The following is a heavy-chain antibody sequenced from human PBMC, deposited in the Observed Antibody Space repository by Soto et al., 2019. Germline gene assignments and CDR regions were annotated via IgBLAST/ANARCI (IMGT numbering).Heavy chain of an antibody. CDR3: LTADDDILAGDQDYAF. D-gene: IGHD3-9*01. J-gene: IGHJ4*02. V-gene: IGHV1-24*01. Sequence: KGLEWMGGFDPEDGETIYAQKFQGRVTMTEDTSTDTAYMELSSLRSEDTAVYFCLTADDDILAGDQDYAFWRQGTSVTGTS. CDR2: FDPEDGET.